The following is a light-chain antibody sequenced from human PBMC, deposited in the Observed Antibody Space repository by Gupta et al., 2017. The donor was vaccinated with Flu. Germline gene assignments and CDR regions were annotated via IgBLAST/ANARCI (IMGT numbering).Light chain of an antibody. CDR1: KSGTNG. Sequence: GQTGTIPCGGNKSGTNGVRWYQQKPGEAPVVVVHDDSDRPSGIPQRFSGSNSGNTATLTISRVEAGDEADYYCQVWDSSSHHRVFGGGTKLTGL. CDR3: QVWDSSSHHRV. J-gene: IGLJ3*02. V-gene: IGLV3-21*02. CDR2: DDS.